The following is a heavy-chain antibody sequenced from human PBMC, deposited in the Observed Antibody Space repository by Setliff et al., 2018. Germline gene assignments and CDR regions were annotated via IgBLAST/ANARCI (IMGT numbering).Heavy chain of an antibody. CDR2: TIPIFGTT. Sequence: SVKVSCKASGGTFSSYGISWVRQAPGQGLEWMGGTIPIFGTTNYTQKFQGRVTIITDESTSTAFMQLSSLRSEDTAVYYCAREGVDTRSSTDYRYYMDVWGKGTTVTVSS. V-gene: IGHV1-69*05. D-gene: IGHD5-18*01. CDR1: GGTFSSYG. J-gene: IGHJ6*03. CDR3: AREGVDTRSSTDYRYYMDV.